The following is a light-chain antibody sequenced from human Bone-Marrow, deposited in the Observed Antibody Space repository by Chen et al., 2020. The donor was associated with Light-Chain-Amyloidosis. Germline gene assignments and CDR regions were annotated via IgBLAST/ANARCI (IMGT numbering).Light chain of an antibody. CDR3: PQSYSTPTT. CDR2: AAS. CDR1: QSISSY. Sequence: DIQMTHSPSSLSASVGDRVTITCRASQSISSYLNWYQQKPGKSPKLLIYAASTLQSGVPSRFSVSVSGTDFTRTISSLQPEEFATYYCPQSYSTPTTFGGWTKVEIK. J-gene: IGKJ4*01. V-gene: IGKV1-39*01.